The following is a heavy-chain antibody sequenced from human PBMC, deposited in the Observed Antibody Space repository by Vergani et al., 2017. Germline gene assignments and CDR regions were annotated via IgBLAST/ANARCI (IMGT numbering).Heavy chain of an antibody. J-gene: IGHJ1*01. CDR1: GFTFSSYG. D-gene: IGHD4-17*01. CDR3: AKEARGYGDPGAEYFQH. V-gene: IGHV3-33*06. CDR2: IWYDGSNK. Sequence: QVQLVESGGGVVQPGRSLRLSCAASGFTFSSYGMHWVRQAPGKGLEWVAVIWYDGSNKYYADSVKGRFTISRDNSKNTLYLQMNSLRAEDTAVYYCAKEARGYGDPGAEYFQHWGQGTLVTVSS.